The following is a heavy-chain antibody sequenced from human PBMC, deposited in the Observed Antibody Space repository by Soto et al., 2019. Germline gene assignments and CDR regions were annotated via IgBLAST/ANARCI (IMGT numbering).Heavy chain of an antibody. D-gene: IGHD1-1*01. V-gene: IGHV4-4*07. Sequence: PSETLSLTCTVSGGPLNGYHWSWIRQPAGKGLEWIGRIYSSGTTNHNPSLRSRVTMSVDTSNNQFSLRLTSVTAADTAVYYCARNALSALDVWGQGTRVTVSS. J-gene: IGHJ6*02. CDR2: IYSSGTT. CDR1: GGPLNGYH. CDR3: ARNALSALDV.